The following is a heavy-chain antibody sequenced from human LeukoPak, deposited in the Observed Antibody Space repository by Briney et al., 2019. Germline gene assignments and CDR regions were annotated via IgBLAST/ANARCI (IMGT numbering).Heavy chain of an antibody. CDR1: GYSFCRNA. CDR2: VGGTNVDT. CDR3: ATHDTTVGVF. J-gene: IGHJ4*02. D-gene: IGHD1-26*01. Sequence: GESLRLSCAASGYSFCRNAMNWLCQTLGKGLEWVSGVGGTNVDTSYAESVKGRFTISRDNSRNTAYLVMNNLRAEDTAVYYCATHDTTVGVFWGQGTLVTVSS. V-gene: IGHV3-23*01.